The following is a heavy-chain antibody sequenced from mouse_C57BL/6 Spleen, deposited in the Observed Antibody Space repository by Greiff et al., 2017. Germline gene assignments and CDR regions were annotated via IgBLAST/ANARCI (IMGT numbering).Heavy chain of an antibody. CDR2: ISSGSSTI. Sequence: KLMESGGGLVKPGGSLKLSCAASGFTFSDYGMHWVRQAPEKGLEWVAYISSGSSTIYYADTVKGRFTISRDNAKNTLFLQMTSLRSEDTAMYYCARNWYYFDYWGQGTTLTVSS. CDR3: ARNWYYFDY. V-gene: IGHV5-17*01. D-gene: IGHD4-1*01. J-gene: IGHJ2*01. CDR1: GFTFSDYG.